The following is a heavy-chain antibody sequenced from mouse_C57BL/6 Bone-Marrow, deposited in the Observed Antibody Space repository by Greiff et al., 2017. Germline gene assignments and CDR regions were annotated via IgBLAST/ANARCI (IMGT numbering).Heavy chain of an antibody. Sequence: EVHLVESGPGLVKPSQSLSLTCSVTGYSITSGYYWNWIRQFPGNKLEWMGYISYDGSNNYNPSLKNRISITRDTSKNQFFLKLNSVTTEDTATYYCARHSNPYYYAMDYWGQGTSVTVSS. CDR1: GYSITSGYY. V-gene: IGHV3-6*01. CDR2: ISYDGSN. D-gene: IGHD2-5*01. CDR3: ARHSNPYYYAMDY. J-gene: IGHJ4*01.